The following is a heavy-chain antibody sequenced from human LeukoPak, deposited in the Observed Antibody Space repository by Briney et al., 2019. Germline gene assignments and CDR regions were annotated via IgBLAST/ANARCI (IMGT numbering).Heavy chain of an antibody. D-gene: IGHD6-13*01. CDR2: ISSTSSTI. V-gene: IGHV3-48*04. J-gene: IGHJ5*02. Sequence: GGSLRLSCAASGFTFSSYSMNWVRQAPGKGLEWLSYISSTSSTIYYADSVKGRFTISRDNAKNSLYLQMNSLRAEDTAVYYCAREAAAGTFDPWGQGTLVTVSS. CDR3: AREAAAGTFDP. CDR1: GFTFSSYS.